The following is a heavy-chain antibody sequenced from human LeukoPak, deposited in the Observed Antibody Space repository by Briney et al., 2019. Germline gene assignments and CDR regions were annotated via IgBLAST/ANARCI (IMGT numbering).Heavy chain of an antibody. D-gene: IGHD1-26*01. V-gene: IGHV3-30*02. J-gene: IGHJ4*02. CDR3: AKDLRGRSYNDFDY. CDR1: GFTFSSYG. Sequence: GGSLRLSCAASGFTFSSYGMHWVRQAPGKGLEWVAFIRYDGSNKYYADSVKGRFTISRDNSKNTLYLQMNSLRAEDTAVYYCAKDLRGRSYNDFDYWGQGTLVTVSS. CDR2: IRYDGSNK.